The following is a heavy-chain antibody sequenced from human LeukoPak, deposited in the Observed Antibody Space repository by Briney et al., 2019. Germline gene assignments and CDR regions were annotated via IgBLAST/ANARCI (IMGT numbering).Heavy chain of an antibody. CDR3: AKEPHNYYDSSGYDNYFDY. CDR1: GFTFSSYA. J-gene: IGHJ4*02. Sequence: GGSLRLSCAASGFTFSSYAMSWVRQAPGKGLEWVSAISGTGGSTYYADSVRGRFTISRDNSKNTLYLQMNSLRAEDTAVYYCAKEPHNYYDSSGYDNYFDYWGQGTLVTVSS. V-gene: IGHV3-23*01. CDR2: ISGTGGST. D-gene: IGHD3-22*01.